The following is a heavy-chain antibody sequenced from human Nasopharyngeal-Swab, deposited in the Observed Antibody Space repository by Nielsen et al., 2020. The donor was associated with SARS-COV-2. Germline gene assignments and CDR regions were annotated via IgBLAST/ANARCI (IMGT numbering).Heavy chain of an antibody. J-gene: IGHJ4*02. V-gene: IGHV3-7*01. Sequence: GGSLRLSCLSSGFTFRDYLMSWVRPSPAKGLEWVASIKQDGSEKNYVDSVKGRFTISRDNAKNSLFLQMDSLRTEDTAFYYCARVGGRTSPMGSWGQGTLVTVAS. D-gene: IGHD3-10*01. CDR2: IKQDGSEK. CDR3: ARVGGRTSPMGS. CDR1: GFTFRDYL.